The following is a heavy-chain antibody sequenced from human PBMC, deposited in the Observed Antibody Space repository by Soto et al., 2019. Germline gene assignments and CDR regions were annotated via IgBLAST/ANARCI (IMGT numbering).Heavy chain of an antibody. V-gene: IGHV3-7*04. CDR3: AKDLKWEHW. J-gene: IGHJ4*02. D-gene: IGHD1-26*01. Sequence: EVQLVESGGGLVQPGGSLRLSCAASGFTFSASWMTWVRQSPGKGLEWVANINGDGSQTFYVDSVKGRFTISRDNAKNSLFLHMNRLRVDDTAVYYWAKDLKWEHWWGQGTLVSVSS. CDR2: INGDGSQT. CDR1: GFTFSASW.